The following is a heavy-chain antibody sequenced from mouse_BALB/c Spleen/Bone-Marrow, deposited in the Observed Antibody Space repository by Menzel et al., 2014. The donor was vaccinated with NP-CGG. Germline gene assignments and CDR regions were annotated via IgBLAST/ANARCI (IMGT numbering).Heavy chain of an antibody. V-gene: IGHV4-1*02. Sequence: DVQLVESGRGLVQPARSLKLSCAASGFAFTGYWVSWVRQAPGKGLEWIGEINPDSNTINYTPSLKDKIIITRDNAKNTLYLQMSKVRSEDTAIYYCARLGYYGCFDYWGQGTLVTVSA. CDR3: ARLGYYGCFDY. D-gene: IGHD2-3*01. J-gene: IGHJ3*01. CDR1: GFAFTGYW. CDR2: INPDSNTI.